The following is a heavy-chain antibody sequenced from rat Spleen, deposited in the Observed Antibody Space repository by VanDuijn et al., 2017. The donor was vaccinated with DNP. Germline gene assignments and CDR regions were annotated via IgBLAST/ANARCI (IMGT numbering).Heavy chain of an antibody. J-gene: IGHJ4*01. CDR2: ITAGGGNT. V-gene: IGHV5-25*01. CDR1: GFTFNNYF. Sequence: EVQLVESGGGLVQPGRSMKLSCAASGFTFNNYFMAWVRQAPTKGLAWVASITAGGGNTYYRDSVKGRFTLSRDNAKTTLYLQMNSLRSEDTATYYCASFNWPVPWGQGTSVTVSS. CDR3: ASFNWPVP. D-gene: IGHD3-6*01.